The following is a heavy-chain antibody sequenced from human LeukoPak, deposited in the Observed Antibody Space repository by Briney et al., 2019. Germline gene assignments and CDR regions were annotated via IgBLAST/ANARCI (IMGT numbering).Heavy chain of an antibody. CDR1: GFTFSSYW. CDR3: ARDSGYDSVWGYYMDV. Sequence: PGGSLRLSCAASGFTFSSYWMSWVRQAPGKGLEWVANIKQDGSEKYYVDSVKGRFTISRDNAKNSLYLQMNSLRAEDTAVYYCARDSGYDSVWGYYMDVWGKGTTVTVSS. D-gene: IGHD5-12*01. CDR2: IKQDGSEK. J-gene: IGHJ6*03. V-gene: IGHV3-7*01.